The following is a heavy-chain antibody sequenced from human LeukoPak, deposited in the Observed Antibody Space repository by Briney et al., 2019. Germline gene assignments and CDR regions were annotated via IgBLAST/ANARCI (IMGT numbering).Heavy chain of an antibody. Sequence: SQTLSLTCTVSGGSINSGSYYWSWIRQPAGKGLEWIGRIYTSGSANYNPSLKSRVTISVDTSKNQFSLKLSSVTAADTAVYYCARDSKGELLAGSFDYWGQGTLVTVSS. CDR1: GGSINSGSYY. CDR3: ARDSKGELLAGSFDY. D-gene: IGHD1-26*01. V-gene: IGHV4-61*02. CDR2: IYTSGSA. J-gene: IGHJ4*02.